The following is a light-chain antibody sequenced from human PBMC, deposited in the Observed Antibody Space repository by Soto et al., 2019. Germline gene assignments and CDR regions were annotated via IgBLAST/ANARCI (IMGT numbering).Light chain of an antibody. CDR1: SSNIGSNT. CDR2: SNN. V-gene: IGLV1-44*01. J-gene: IGLJ2*01. CDR3: AAWDDSLNGVV. Sequence: QSVLTQPPSASATPGQRVTISCSGGSSNIGSNTVNWYQQLPGTAPKLLIHSNNQRPSGVPDRFSGSKSGTSASLAISGLQSEDEAYYYCAAWDDSLNGVVFGGGTKLTVL.